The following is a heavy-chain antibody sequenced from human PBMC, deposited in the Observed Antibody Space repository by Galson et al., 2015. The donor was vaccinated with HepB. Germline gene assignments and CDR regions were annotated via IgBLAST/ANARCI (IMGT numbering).Heavy chain of an antibody. V-gene: IGHV1-18*01. CDR2: ISGYRGNT. CDR3: ARDFKYALDGPGSEFDY. D-gene: IGHD2-2*01. CDR1: GYDFMNYG. J-gene: IGHJ4*02. Sequence: SVKVSCKGSGYDFMNYGISWVRQAPGQGLEWMGWISGYRGNTRYSRKVQGRVTMTADTSASTAYMELRSLTSDDTAVYYCARDFKYALDGPGSEFDYWGQGTLVIVSS.